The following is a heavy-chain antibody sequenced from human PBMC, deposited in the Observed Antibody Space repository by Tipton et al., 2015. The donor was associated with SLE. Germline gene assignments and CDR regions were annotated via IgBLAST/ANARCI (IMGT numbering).Heavy chain of an antibody. J-gene: IGHJ6*02. CDR3: ATRTKRGMDV. Sequence: TLSLTCAVYGGSFSGYYWSWIRQPPGKGLEWIGRIYYSGSTNYNPSLKSRVTISVDTSKNQFSLKLSSVTAADTAVYYCATRTKRGMDVWGQGTTVTVSS. CDR1: GGSFSGYY. CDR2: IYYSGST. D-gene: IGHD1-14*01. V-gene: IGHV4-34*01.